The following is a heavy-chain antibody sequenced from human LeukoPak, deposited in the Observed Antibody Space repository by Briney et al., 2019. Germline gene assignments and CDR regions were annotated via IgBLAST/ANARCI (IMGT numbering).Heavy chain of an antibody. CDR2: IIPIFGTA. CDR3: ARNIRNGVPVSDAFDI. J-gene: IGHJ3*02. CDR1: GGTFSSYA. V-gene: IGHV1-69*05. Sequence: SVKVSCKASGGTFSSYAISWVRQAPGQGLEWMGGIIPIFGTANYAQKFQGRVTITTDESTSTAYMELSSLRSEDTAVYYCARNIRNGVPVSDAFDIWGQGTMVTVSS. D-gene: IGHD2/OR15-2a*01.